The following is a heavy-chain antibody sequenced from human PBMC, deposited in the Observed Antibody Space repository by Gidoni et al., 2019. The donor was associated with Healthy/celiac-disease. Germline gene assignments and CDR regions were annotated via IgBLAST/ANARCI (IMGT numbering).Heavy chain of an antibody. J-gene: IGHJ4*02. D-gene: IGHD6-19*01. V-gene: IGHV4-59*01. CDR3: ARDRSGSGWYWDY. CDR1: GGSISSYY. Sequence: QVQLQESGPGLVKPSETLSLTCTVSGGSISSYYWSWIRQPPGKGLEWIGYIYYSGSTNYNPSLKSRVTISVDTSKNQFSLKLSSVTAADTAVYYCARDRSGSGWYWDYWGQGTLVTVSS. CDR2: IYYSGST.